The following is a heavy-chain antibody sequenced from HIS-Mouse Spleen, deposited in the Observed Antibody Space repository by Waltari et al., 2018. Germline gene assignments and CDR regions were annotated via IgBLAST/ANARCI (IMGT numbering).Heavy chain of an antibody. CDR3: ARSPYYDFWSGYSDNWFDP. Sequence: QVQLQESGPGLVKPSQTLSLTCTVSGGSISSGGYYWSWIRQHPGKGLEWIGYIYYSGTTYYDPAHKSRVTISVDTSKNQFSLKLSSVTAADTAVYYCARSPYYDFWSGYSDNWFDPWGQGTLVTVSS. J-gene: IGHJ5*02. V-gene: IGHV4-31*03. CDR2: IYYSGTT. D-gene: IGHD3-3*01. CDR1: GGSISSGGYY.